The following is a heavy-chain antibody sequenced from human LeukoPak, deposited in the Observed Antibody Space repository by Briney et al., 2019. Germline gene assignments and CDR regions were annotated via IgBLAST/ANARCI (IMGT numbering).Heavy chain of an antibody. V-gene: IGHV3-33*08. CDR3: ARGRGNNYGERDY. CDR1: GFTFSSYA. CDR2: TWYDGSNN. D-gene: IGHD5-18*01. J-gene: IGHJ4*02. Sequence: GGSLRLSCAASGFTFSSYAMSWVRQAPGKGLEWVAVTWYDGSNNYYEGSVKGRFTISRDNSKNTLYLQMNSLRAEDTAVYYCARGRGNNYGERDYWGQGTLVTVSS.